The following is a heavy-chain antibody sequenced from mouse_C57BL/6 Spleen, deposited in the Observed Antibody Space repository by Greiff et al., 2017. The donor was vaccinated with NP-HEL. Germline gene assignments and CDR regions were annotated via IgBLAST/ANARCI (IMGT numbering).Heavy chain of an antibody. V-gene: IGHV3-1*01. CDR2: ISYSGST. CDR3: ARAGNYLYWYFDV. D-gene: IGHD5-5*01. CDR1: GYSITSGYD. Sequence: DVKLQESGPGMVKPSQSLSLTCTVTGYSITSGYDWHWIRHFPGNKLEWMGYISYSGSTNYNPSLKSRISITHDTSKNHFFLKLNSVTTEDTATYYCARAGNYLYWYFDVWGTGTTVTVSS. J-gene: IGHJ1*03.